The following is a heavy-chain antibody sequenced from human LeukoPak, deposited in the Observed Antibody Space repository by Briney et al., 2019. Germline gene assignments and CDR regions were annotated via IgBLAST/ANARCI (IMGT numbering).Heavy chain of an antibody. J-gene: IGHJ3*02. Sequence: PSETLSLTCTVSGGSISSYYWSWIRQPTGKGLDWIGRIYTSGSTNNPSLKSRVTLSVDTSKNQFSLKLSSVTAADTAVYYCAGGRDSYNSGAFDIWGQGTMVTVSS. V-gene: IGHV4-4*07. CDR1: GGSISSYY. CDR3: AGGRDSYNSGAFDI. D-gene: IGHD5-24*01. CDR2: IYTSGST.